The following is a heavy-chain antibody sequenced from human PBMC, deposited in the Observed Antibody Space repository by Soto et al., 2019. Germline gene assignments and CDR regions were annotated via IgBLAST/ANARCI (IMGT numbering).Heavy chain of an antibody. CDR2: IRSKAYGGTT. V-gene: IGHV3-49*03. J-gene: IGHJ6*02. CDR1: GFTFGDYA. Sequence: LRLSCTASGFTFGDYAMSWFRQARGKGLEWVGFIRSKAYGGTTEYAASVKGRFTISRDDSKSIAYLQMNSLKTEATAVYYCTTRLAVAGTWGMDVWGQGTTVTVSS. CDR3: TTRLAVAGTWGMDV. D-gene: IGHD6-19*01.